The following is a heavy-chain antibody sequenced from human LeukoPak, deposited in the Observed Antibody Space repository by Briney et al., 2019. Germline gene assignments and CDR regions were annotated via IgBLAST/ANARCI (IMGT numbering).Heavy chain of an antibody. J-gene: IGHJ4*02. CDR1: GFTFSSYA. D-gene: IGHD5-18*01. CDR3: AKDIAQGYTFGSIEQDY. Sequence: GGSLRLSCAASGFTFSSYAMSWVRQAPGKGLERVSAISGSGGNTYYVDSVKGRFSISRDNSQNTLYLQMNSLRVEDTAVYYCAKDIAQGYTFGSIEQDYWGQGTLVTVSS. CDR2: ISGSGGNT. V-gene: IGHV3-23*01.